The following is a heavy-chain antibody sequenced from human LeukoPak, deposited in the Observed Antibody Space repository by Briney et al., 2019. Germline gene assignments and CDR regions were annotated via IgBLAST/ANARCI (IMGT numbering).Heavy chain of an antibody. Sequence: PSETLSLTCTVSGGSIISSSHYWGWIRQPPGKGLEWIGSIYYSGDSYYNPSLKSRVTTSVDTSKSQFSLRLSSVTAADTAVYYCASVRGYSSGWYASGFDPWGQGTLVTVSS. V-gene: IGHV4-39*01. CDR2: IYYSGDS. D-gene: IGHD6-19*01. CDR3: ASVRGYSSGWYASGFDP. CDR1: GGSIISSSHY. J-gene: IGHJ5*02.